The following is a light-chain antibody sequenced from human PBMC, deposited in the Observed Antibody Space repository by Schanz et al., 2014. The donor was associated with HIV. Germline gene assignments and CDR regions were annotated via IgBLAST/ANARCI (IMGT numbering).Light chain of an antibody. CDR3: SSYAATSNVL. J-gene: IGLJ3*02. Sequence: QSALTQPASVSGSPGQSISISCTGTSGDVGSYNYVSWYQQHPGKAPKLMIYDVSNRPSGVSIRFSGSKSGNTASLTISGLQADDEADYYCSSYAATSNVLFGGGTKLTVL. V-gene: IGLV2-14*03. CDR2: DVS. CDR1: SGDVGSYNY.